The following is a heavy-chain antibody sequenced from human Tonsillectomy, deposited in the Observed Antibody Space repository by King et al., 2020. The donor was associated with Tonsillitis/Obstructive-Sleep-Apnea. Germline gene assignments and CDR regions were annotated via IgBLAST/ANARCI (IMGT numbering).Heavy chain of an antibody. V-gene: IGHV3-7*04. CDR2: IKQDGSEK. Sequence: VQLVESGGGLVQPGGSLRLSCEASGFTISSYWMRWVRQSPGKGLEWVATIKQDGSEKYNVDSVKGRFTISRDNAKNSLYLQMNSLRVEDTAVYYCAGASALRASDVWGQGTVVTVSS. CDR3: AGASALRASDV. CDR1: GFTISSYW. J-gene: IGHJ3*01.